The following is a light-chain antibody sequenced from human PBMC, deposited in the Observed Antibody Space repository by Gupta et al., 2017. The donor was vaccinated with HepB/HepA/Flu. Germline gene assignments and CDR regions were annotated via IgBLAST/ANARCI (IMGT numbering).Light chain of an antibody. J-gene: IGKJ3*01. CDR3: RQRNNWPLFT. CDR2: DAS. Sequence: ENVLTQPPATPPSSPGERATLSCRASQSVSSNLASYQQKPGHAPSPLIHDASNRTTAITAKSSSSRSGTDFTITISSLLHEDFAVYYYRQRNNWPLFTFGPGTKVEIK. CDR1: QSVSSN. V-gene: IGKV3-11*01.